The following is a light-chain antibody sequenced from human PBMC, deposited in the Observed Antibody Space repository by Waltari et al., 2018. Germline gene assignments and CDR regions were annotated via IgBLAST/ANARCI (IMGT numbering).Light chain of an antibody. Sequence: VLTQSPATLSLSPGEKATLSCRASQSVNNYLAWYQEKPGQAPRLLIYDASNRATGIPGRXSGSGSGTDFTXTXSXLEPEDXXVYXXXXXXXWPRXTFGPGTRVDIK. J-gene: IGKJ3*01. CDR2: DAS. CDR1: QSVNNY. V-gene: IGKV3-11*01. CDR3: XXXXXWPRXT.